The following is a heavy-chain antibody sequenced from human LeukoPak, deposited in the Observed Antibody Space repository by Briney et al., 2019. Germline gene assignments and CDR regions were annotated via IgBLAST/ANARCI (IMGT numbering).Heavy chain of an antibody. J-gene: IGHJ6*02. V-gene: IGHV4-4*09. CDR2: IYTSGGT. CDR3: ARVRVVATIPLVMDV. D-gene: IGHD5-12*01. CDR1: GDSISSHY. Sequence: SETLSLTCTVSGDSISSHYWSWIRQPPGKGLEWIGYIYTSGGTNYIPSLKGRVTISIDTSKNQFSLKLSSVTAADSAVYYCARVRVVATIPLVMDVWGQGTTVTVSS.